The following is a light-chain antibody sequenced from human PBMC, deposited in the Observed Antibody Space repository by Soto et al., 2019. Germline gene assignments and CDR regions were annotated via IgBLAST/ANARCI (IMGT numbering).Light chain of an antibody. CDR2: DVN. CDR3: SSYKSSSTLPYV. CDR1: SSDVGGYNL. Sequence: QSALTQPASVSGSPGQSITISCTGTSSDVGGYNLVSWYQQSPDKAPKLMIFDVNTRPSGVSNRFSGSKSGNTAALTISGLQAEDEADYYCSSYKSSSTLPYVFGTGTKLTVL. J-gene: IGLJ1*01. V-gene: IGLV2-14*01.